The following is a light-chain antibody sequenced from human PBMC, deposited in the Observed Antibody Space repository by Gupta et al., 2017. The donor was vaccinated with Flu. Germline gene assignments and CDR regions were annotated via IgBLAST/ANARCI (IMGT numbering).Light chain of an antibody. Sequence: DIVMTQSPDSLAVSLGERATINCKSSRSVLYSPNNENYLAWYQQKPGQPPKLLIYWASTRESGVPDRFSGSGSGTDFTLTITSLQAEDVAIYYCQQYDSTPWTFGQGTKVEIK. V-gene: IGKV4-1*01. CDR3: QQYDSTPWT. J-gene: IGKJ1*01. CDR2: WAS. CDR1: RSVLYSPNNENY.